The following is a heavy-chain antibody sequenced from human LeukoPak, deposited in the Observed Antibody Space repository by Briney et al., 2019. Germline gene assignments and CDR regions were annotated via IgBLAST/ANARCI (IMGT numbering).Heavy chain of an antibody. CDR3: ATSNIVVVPAAIEDY. J-gene: IGHJ4*02. Sequence: GGSLRLSCAASGFTFSSYAMSWVRQAPGKGLEWVSTISGSGGSTYYADSVKGRFTISRDNSKNTLYLQMNSLRAEDTAVYYCATSNIVVVPAAIEDYWGQGTLVTVSS. CDR1: GFTFSSYA. V-gene: IGHV3-23*01. D-gene: IGHD2-2*01. CDR2: ISGSGGST.